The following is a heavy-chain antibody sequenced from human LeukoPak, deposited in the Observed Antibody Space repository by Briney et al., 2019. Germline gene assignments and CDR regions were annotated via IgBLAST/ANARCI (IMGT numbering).Heavy chain of an antibody. CDR1: GGSISSYY. Sequence: SETLSLTCTVSGGSISSYYWSWIRQPPGKGLEWIGYIYYSGSTNYNPSLKSRVTISVDTSKNQFSLKLSSVTAADTAVYYCARHPELEELFFDNWGQGTMVTVSS. V-gene: IGHV4-59*08. D-gene: IGHD1-1*01. CDR3: ARHPELEELFFDN. J-gene: IGHJ3*02. CDR2: IYYSGST.